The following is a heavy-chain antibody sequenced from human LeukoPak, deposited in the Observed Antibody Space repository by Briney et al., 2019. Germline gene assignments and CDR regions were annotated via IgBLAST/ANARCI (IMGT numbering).Heavy chain of an antibody. V-gene: IGHV4-31*03. D-gene: IGHD6-19*01. J-gene: IGHJ4*02. Sequence: SQTLSLTCTVSGGSISSGNYYWSWIRQHPGKGLGWIGYIYYSGSTYYNPSLKSRVTISRDTSKNQFSLKLSSVTAADTAVYYCARRIVVAGLFDYWGQGTLVTVSS. CDR3: ARRIVVAGLFDY. CDR1: GGSISSGNYY. CDR2: IYYSGST.